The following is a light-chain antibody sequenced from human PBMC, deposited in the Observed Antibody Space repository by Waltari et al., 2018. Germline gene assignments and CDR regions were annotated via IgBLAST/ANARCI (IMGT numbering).Light chain of an antibody. CDR1: SSNIGAGYD. Sequence: QSVLTQPPSVSGAPGQRVTISCTGSSSNIGAGYDVHWYQQLPGTAPKLLIYVNSNRPSGVPDRFSGSKSGTSASRAITGLQAEDEADYYCQSYDSSLSGSYVFGTGTKVTVL. J-gene: IGLJ1*01. V-gene: IGLV1-40*01. CDR3: QSYDSSLSGSYV. CDR2: VNS.